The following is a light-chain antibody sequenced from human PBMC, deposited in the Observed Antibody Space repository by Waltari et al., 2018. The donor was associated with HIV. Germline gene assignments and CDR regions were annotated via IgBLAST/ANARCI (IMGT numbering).Light chain of an antibody. Sequence: QSALTQPASVSGSPGQSIAISCTGASSDVGSYNLVSWYQQHPGKAPKLMIYAVTKRPSGVSARFSGSKSGNTASLTISGLQAEYEADYYCCSYASYSTFHVVFGGGTKLTVL. V-gene: IGLV2-23*02. CDR3: CSYASYSTFHVV. CDR1: SSDVGSYNL. CDR2: AVT. J-gene: IGLJ2*01.